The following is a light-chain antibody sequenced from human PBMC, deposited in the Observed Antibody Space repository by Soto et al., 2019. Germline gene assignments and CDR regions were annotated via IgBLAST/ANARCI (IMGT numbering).Light chain of an antibody. CDR1: NIGGKT. CDR2: DNS. J-gene: IGLJ1*01. CDR3: QVWDSSTDLYV. V-gene: IGLV3-21*02. Sequence: SYVLTQPPSVSVAPGQTASITCGGNNIGGKTVHWYQQKPGQAPVVVVYDNSARPSVIPERFSGSNSGNTATLTVSRVEAGDEADYYCQVWDSSTDLYVFGTGTKVTVL.